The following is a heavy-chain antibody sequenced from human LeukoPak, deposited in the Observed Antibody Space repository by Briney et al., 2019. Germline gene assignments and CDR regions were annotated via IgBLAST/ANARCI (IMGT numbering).Heavy chain of an antibody. CDR2: IFYSGST. Sequence: SETLSLTCSVSGGSISGYYWSWIRQPPGKGLEGIGHIFYSGSTNYNPSLKSRVTISLDTSNNQFSLKLSSVTAADTAVYYCARTRHYYDSSGYYYFDYWGQGTLVTVSS. J-gene: IGHJ4*02. V-gene: IGHV4-59*08. D-gene: IGHD3-22*01. CDR1: GGSISGYY. CDR3: ARTRHYYDSSGYYYFDY.